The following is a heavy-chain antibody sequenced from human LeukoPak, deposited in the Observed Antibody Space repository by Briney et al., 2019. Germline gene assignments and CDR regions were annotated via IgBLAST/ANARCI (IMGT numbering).Heavy chain of an antibody. CDR3: AREGDYYDSSGYYVVDY. Sequence: SETLSLTCTVSGGSISSYYWSWIRQPPGKGLEWIGYIYYSGSTNYNPSLKSRVTISVDTSKNQFSLKLSSVTAADTAVYYCAREGDYYDSSGYYVVDYWGQGTLVTVST. D-gene: IGHD3-22*01. J-gene: IGHJ4*02. CDR2: IYYSGST. V-gene: IGHV4-59*01. CDR1: GGSISSYY.